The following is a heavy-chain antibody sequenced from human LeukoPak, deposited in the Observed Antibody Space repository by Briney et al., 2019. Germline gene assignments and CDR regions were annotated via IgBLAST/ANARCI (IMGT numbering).Heavy chain of an antibody. D-gene: IGHD3-10*01. CDR1: GGSISSYY. CDR2: IYYSGST. CDR3: ARDFEDYYGSGSYGMDV. Sequence: SETLSLTCTVSGGSISSYYWSWIRQPPGKGLEWIGYIYYSGSTNYNPSLKSRVTISVDTSKNQFSLKLSSVTAADTAVYYCARDFEDYYGSGSYGMDVWGQGTTVTVSS. J-gene: IGHJ6*02. V-gene: IGHV4-59*01.